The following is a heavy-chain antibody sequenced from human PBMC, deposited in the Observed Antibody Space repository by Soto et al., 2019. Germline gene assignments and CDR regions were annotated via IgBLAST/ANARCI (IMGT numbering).Heavy chain of an antibody. J-gene: IGHJ6*02. CDR2: IWYDGSNK. Sequence: QVQLVESGGGVVQPGRSLRLSCAASGFTFSSYGMHWVRQAPGKGLEWVAVIWYDGSNKYYADSVKGRFTISRDNSKNTLYLQMNSLRAEDTAVYYCARALSPADPTGCSGGSCYYGMDVWGQGTTVTVSS. D-gene: IGHD2-15*01. CDR3: ARALSPADPTGCSGGSCYYGMDV. CDR1: GFTFSSYG. V-gene: IGHV3-33*01.